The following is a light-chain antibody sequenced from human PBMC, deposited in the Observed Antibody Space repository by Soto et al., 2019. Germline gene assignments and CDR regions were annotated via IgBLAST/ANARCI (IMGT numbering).Light chain of an antibody. CDR1: QSLLHSNGYNY. J-gene: IGKJ1*01. CDR2: LGS. Sequence: DIVLTQSPLSLPVTPGEPASISCRSSQSLLHSNGYNYLDWYLQKPGQSPQLLIYLGSNRASGVPDRFSGSGSVPDFTLQISRVEAEDVGVYYCMQALQTPRTFGHGTKVEIQ. CDR3: MQALQTPRT. V-gene: IGKV2-28*01.